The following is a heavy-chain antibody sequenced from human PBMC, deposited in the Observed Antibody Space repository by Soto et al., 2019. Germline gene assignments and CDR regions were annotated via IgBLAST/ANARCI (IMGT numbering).Heavy chain of an antibody. CDR1: GGSISNYQ. Sequence: QVQLQESGPGLVKPSETLSRTCSVSGGSISNYQWSWIRQHPGKGLEWIGYIYNSGTTNYSPSLKSRVTISMDTSKNHFSLRLSSVTAADTAVYYCARRKSQLGGFDYWGQGTLVTVSS. CDR2: IYNSGTT. CDR3: ARRKSQLGGFDY. D-gene: IGHD2-2*01. J-gene: IGHJ4*02. V-gene: IGHV4-59*08.